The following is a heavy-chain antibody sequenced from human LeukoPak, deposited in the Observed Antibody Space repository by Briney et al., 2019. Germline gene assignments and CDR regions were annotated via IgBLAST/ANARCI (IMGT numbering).Heavy chain of an antibody. CDR1: GFTFDDYA. J-gene: IGHJ4*02. D-gene: IGHD1-1*01. CDR3: AKANWVSNADAVW. Sequence: GRSLRLSCAASGFTFDDYAMHWVRQAPGKGLEWVSGISWNSGSIGYADSVKGRFTLSRDDSRNTVYFQLNDLRVEDTAIYYCAKANWVSNADAVWWGQGTHVTVSS. V-gene: IGHV3-9*01. CDR2: ISWNSGSI.